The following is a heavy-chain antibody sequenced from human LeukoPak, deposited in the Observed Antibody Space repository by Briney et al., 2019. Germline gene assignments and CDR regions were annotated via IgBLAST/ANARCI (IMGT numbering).Heavy chain of an antibody. V-gene: IGHV3-23*01. J-gene: IGHJ6*02. D-gene: IGHD4-11*01. CDR2: IRGSGGST. Sequence: PGGSLRLSCAASGFTFNNYAMSWVRQAPGKGLEWVSAIRGSGGSTYYADSVKGRFTISRDNAKNTLYLQINRLRAEDTAVYYCAKSTVGYYNYAMDVWGQGTTVTVSS. CDR1: GFTFNNYA. CDR3: AKSTVGYYNYAMDV.